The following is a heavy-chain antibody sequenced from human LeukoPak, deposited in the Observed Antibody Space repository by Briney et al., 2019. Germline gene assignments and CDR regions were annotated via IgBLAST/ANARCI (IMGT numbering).Heavy chain of an antibody. Sequence: SVKVSCKASGGTFSSYAISWVRQAPGQGLEWMGGIIPIFGTANYAQKFQGRVTITADESTSTAYMELSSLRSEDTAVYYCARAGEQLVLRKQFDYWGQGTLVTVSS. D-gene: IGHD6-13*01. CDR2: IIPIFGTA. CDR1: GGTFSSYA. CDR3: ARAGEQLVLRKQFDY. J-gene: IGHJ4*02. V-gene: IGHV1-69*13.